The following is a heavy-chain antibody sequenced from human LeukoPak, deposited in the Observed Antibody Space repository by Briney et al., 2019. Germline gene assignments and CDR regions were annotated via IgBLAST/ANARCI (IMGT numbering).Heavy chain of an antibody. CDR1: GYTFTSYD. Sequence: SVTVACKASGYTFTSYDINWVRQATVQGLEWMGWMNPDKGNTGYAQKFQGRVIMTRDPSLSTAYMELSSLRSEDTAVYYCARGGAVAGSNWFDPWGQGTLVTVSS. CDR3: ARGGAVAGSNWFDP. J-gene: IGHJ5*02. CDR2: MNPDKGNT. D-gene: IGHD6-19*01. V-gene: IGHV1-8*01.